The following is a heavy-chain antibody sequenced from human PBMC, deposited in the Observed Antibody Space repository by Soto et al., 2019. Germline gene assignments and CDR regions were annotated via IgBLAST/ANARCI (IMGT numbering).Heavy chain of an antibody. CDR3: ARLWFGRGSLAYYFDY. CDR2: IYYSGST. CDR1: GGSISSYY. D-gene: IGHD3-10*01. Sequence: SETLSLTCTVSGGSISSYYWSWIRQPPGKGLEWIGYIYYSGSTNYNPSLKSRVTISVDTSKNQFSLKLSSVTAADTAVYYCARLWFGRGSLAYYFDYWGQGTLVTVS. J-gene: IGHJ4*02. V-gene: IGHV4-59*08.